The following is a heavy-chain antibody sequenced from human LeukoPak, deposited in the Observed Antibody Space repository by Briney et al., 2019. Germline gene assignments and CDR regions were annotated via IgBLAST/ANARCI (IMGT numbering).Heavy chain of an antibody. CDR1: GFTFSSYE. D-gene: IGHD3-3*01. CDR2: ISSSGSTI. V-gene: IGHV3-48*03. CDR3: ARAHDFWSGYFDY. J-gene: IGHJ4*02. Sequence: PGGSLRLSCAASGFTFSSYEMNWVRQAPGKGLEWVSYISSSGSTIYYADSVKGRFTISRDNAKNSLYPQMNSLRAEDTAVYCCARAHDFWSGYFDYWGQGTLVTVSS.